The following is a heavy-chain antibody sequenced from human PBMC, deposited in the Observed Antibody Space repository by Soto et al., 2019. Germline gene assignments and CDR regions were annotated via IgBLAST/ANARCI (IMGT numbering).Heavy chain of an antibody. CDR3: ARSRRITVTPQRNYGMDV. D-gene: IGHD4-4*01. V-gene: IGHV4-34*01. Sequence: SETLSLTCAVYGGSFIGYYCIFIRQPPVKGLEWIVEINHSGSTNYNPSLKSRVTISVDTSKNQFSLKLSSVTAADTAVYYCARSRRITVTPQRNYGMDVWGQGTTVTVS. CDR1: GGSFIGYY. CDR2: INHSGST. J-gene: IGHJ6*02.